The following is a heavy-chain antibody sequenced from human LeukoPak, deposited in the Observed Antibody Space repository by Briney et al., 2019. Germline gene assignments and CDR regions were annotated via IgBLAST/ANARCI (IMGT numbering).Heavy chain of an antibody. J-gene: IGHJ4*02. D-gene: IGHD2-2*01. V-gene: IGHV1-69*04. CDR3: ARERCSSTSCLYVFDY. CDR2: IIPIFGIA. Sequence: ASVKVSCKASGGTFSSYAISWVRQAPGQGLEWMGRIIPIFGIANYAQKFQGRVTITADKSTSTAYMELSSLRSEDTAVYYCARERCSSTSCLYVFDYWGQGTLATVSS. CDR1: GGTFSSYA.